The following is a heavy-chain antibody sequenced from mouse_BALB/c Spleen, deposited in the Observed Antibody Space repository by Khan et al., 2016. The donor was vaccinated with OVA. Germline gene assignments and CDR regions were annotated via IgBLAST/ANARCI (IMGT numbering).Heavy chain of an antibody. CDR3: ARKDYYDYDPFPY. CDR2: INYSGNT. V-gene: IGHV3-2*02. Sequence: EVQLQESGPGLVKPSQSLSLTCTVTGYSITSEYAWNWIRQFPGNKLEWMGYINYSGNTRFNPSLKSRTSLTRDTSKNPFFLQLNSVTTEDTATYYCARKDYYDYDPFPYWGQGTLVTVSA. J-gene: IGHJ3*01. D-gene: IGHD2-4*01. CDR1: GYSITSEYA.